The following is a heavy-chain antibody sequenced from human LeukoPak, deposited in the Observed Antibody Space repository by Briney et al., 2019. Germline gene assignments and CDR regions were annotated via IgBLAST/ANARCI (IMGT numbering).Heavy chain of an antibody. CDR3: ARGRLAAAGW. V-gene: IGHV4-34*01. CDR1: GGSFSGYY. J-gene: IGHJ4*02. D-gene: IGHD6-13*01. Sequence: SETLSLTCAVYGGSFSGYYWSWIRQPPGKGLEWIGEINHSGGTNYNPSLKSRVTISVDTSKNQFSLKLSSVTAADTAVYYCARGRLAAAGWWGQGTLVTVSS. CDR2: INHSGGT.